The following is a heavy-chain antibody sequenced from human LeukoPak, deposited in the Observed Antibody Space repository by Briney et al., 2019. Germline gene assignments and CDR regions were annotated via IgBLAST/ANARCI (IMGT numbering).Heavy chain of an antibody. CDR1: GGSISSGGYY. CDR3: ARRGNSLLGSSWYRVFDY. CDR2: IYYSGST. D-gene: IGHD6-13*01. Sequence: SETLSLTCTVSGGSISSGGYYWSWIRQHPGKGLEWIGYIYYSGSTDYNPSLKSRFTMSVDTSKNQFSLKLSSVTAADTAVYYCARRGNSLLGSSWYRVFDYWGQGTLVTVSS. V-gene: IGHV4-31*03. J-gene: IGHJ4*02.